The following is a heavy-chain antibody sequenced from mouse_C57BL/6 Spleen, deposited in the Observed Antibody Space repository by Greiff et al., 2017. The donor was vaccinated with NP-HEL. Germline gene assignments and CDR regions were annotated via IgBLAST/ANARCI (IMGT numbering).Heavy chain of an antibody. V-gene: IGHV1-52*01. J-gene: IGHJ4*01. D-gene: IGHD2-12*01. CDR1: GYTFTSYW. CDR2: IDPSDSET. Sequence: QVQLQQPGAELLRPGSSVKLSCKASGYTFTSYWMHWVKQRPIQGLEWIGNIDPSDSETHYNQKFKDKATLTVDKSSSTAYMQLSSLTSEDSAVYYCARVGLYAMDYWGQGTSVTVSS. CDR3: ARVGLYAMDY.